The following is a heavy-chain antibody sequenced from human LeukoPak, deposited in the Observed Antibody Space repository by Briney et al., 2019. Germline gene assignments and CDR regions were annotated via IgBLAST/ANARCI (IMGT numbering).Heavy chain of an antibody. CDR2: IYYSGST. CDR3: AREGGGSGWPAVDY. J-gene: IGHJ4*02. D-gene: IGHD6-19*01. CDR1: GGSISSSSYY. V-gene: IGHV4-39*07. Sequence: SSETLSLTCTVSGGSISSSSYYWGWIRQPPGKGLEWIGSIYYSGSTYYNPSLKSRVTISVDTSKNQFSLKLSSVTAADTAVYYCAREGGGSGWPAVDYWGQGTLVTVSS.